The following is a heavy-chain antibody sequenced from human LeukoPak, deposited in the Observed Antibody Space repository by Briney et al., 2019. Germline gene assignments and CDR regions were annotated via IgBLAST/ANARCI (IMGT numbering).Heavy chain of an antibody. J-gene: IGHJ4*02. CDR1: GGSFSGYY. CDR2: INHSGST. D-gene: IGHD6-13*01. CDR3: ARVKSSWYMYFDY. Sequence: SETLSLTCAVYGGSFSGYYWSWIRQPPGKGLERIGEINHSGSTNYNPSLKSRVTISVDTSKNQFSLKLSSVTAADTAVYYCARVKSSWYMYFDYWGQGTLVTVSS. V-gene: IGHV4-34*01.